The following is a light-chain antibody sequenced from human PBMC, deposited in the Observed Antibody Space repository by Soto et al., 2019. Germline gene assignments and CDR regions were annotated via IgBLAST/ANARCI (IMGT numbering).Light chain of an antibody. V-gene: IGKV1-12*01. J-gene: IGKJ4*01. CDR2: AGS. CDR1: QDVRSW. Sequence: DIQMTQSPSFVSASVGDRVTISCRASQDVRSWVAWYQQTPGKAPKLLIYAGSVLQSGVPSRFSGTGSGTEFTLTINSLQPEDFATYFCQQTNSFPLTFGGGTKVKIK. CDR3: QQTNSFPLT.